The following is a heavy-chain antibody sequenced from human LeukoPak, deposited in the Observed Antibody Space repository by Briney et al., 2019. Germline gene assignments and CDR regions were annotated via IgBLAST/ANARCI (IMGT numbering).Heavy chain of an antibody. CDR1: GGSISSYY. V-gene: IGHV4-59*01. CDR2: IYYSGST. Sequence: KASETLSLTCTVSGGSISSYYWSWIRQPPGKGLEWIGYIYYSGSTNYNPSLESRVTISVDTSKNQFSLKLSSVTAADTAVYYCARDPYGMDVWGQGTTVTVSS. CDR3: ARDPYGMDV. J-gene: IGHJ6*02.